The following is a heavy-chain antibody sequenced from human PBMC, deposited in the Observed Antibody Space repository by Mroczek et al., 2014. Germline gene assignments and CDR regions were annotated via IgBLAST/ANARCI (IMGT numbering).Heavy chain of an antibody. Sequence: QVQLQAVGAAGTVEGLRRPLSLTCAVYGGSFSGYYWSWIRQSPGKGLEWIGQINHSGSANYNPSLESRVAIYVGTSTNQFSLDLSSVTAADTAIYYCARGVFGAFYTGNWYYFDYWGQGTLVTVSS. V-gene: IGHV4-34*01. CDR2: INHSGSA. D-gene: IGHD6-13*01. J-gene: IGHJ4*02. CDR1: GGSFSGYY. CDR3: ARGVFGAFYTGNWYYFDY.